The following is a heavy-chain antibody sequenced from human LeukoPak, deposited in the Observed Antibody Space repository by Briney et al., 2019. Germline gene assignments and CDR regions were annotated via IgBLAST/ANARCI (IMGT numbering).Heavy chain of an antibody. CDR1: GGSISSGGYS. CDR2: IYHSGST. CDR3: ARGGLLWFGELLGVGDYYYCMDV. D-gene: IGHD3-10*01. J-gene: IGHJ6*02. Sequence: SQTLSLTCAVSGGSISSGGYSWSWIRQPPGKGLEWIGYIYHSGSTYYNPSLKSRVTISVDRSKNQFSLKLSSVTAADTAVYYCARGGLLWFGELLGVGDYYYCMDVWGQGTTVTVSS. V-gene: IGHV4-30-2*01.